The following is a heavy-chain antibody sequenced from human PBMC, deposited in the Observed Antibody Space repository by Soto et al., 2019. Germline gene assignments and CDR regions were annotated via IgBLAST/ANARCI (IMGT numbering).Heavy chain of an antibody. D-gene: IGHD3-10*01. CDR3: ASSSFNYYGSGSYYNPRWFDP. V-gene: IGHV1-69*13. J-gene: IGHJ5*02. CDR2: IIPIFGTA. CDR1: GGTFSSYA. Sequence: ASVKVSCKASGGTFSSYAISWVRQAPGQGLEWMGGIIPIFGTANYAQKFQGRVTITADESTSTAYMELSSLRSEDTAVYYCASSSFNYYGSGSYYNPRWFDPWGQGTLVTVSS.